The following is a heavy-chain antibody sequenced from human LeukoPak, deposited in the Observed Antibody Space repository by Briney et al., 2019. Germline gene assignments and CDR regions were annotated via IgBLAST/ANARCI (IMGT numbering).Heavy chain of an antibody. CDR1: GGTFSSYA. D-gene: IGHD4-11*01. J-gene: IGHJ5*02. CDR3: ARGDYSNYPDWFDP. CDR2: IIPIFGTA. Sequence: ASVKVSCKASGGTFSSYAISWVRQAPGQGLEWMGGIIPIFGTANYAQKFQGRVTITADESTSTAYMELSSLRSEDMAVYYCARGDYSNYPDWFDPWGQGTLVTVSS. V-gene: IGHV1-69*13.